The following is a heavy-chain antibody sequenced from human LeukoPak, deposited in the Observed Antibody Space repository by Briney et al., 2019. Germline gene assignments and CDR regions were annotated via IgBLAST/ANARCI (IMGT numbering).Heavy chain of an antibody. D-gene: IGHD5-24*01. CDR2: IKEDGSET. CDR3: ARETPRRGETRDGYR. J-gene: IGHJ5*02. CDR1: GFTFSSIS. Sequence: GGSLRLSCAASGFTFSSISMNWVRQIPGKGLACLAHIKEDGSETYYADSVKGRFTISRDNPKNLLFLQINSLRVEDTAVYYCARETPRRGETRDGYRWGQGTLVTVSS. V-gene: IGHV3-7*01.